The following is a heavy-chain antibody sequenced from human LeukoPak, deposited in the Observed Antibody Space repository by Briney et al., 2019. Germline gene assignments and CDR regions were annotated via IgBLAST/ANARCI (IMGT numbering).Heavy chain of an antibody. J-gene: IGHJ6*03. D-gene: IGHD5-18*01. V-gene: IGHV1-46*01. Sequence: ASVKVSCKASGYTFTGYYIHWVRQAPGQGLEWMGIINPSGGSTSYAQKFQGRVTMTRDTSISTAYMELSSLRSEDTAVYYCARGPPIRGYRYGYDTGYYYSYSMDVWGKGTTVTISS. CDR3: ARGPPIRGYRYGYDTGYYYSYSMDV. CDR2: INPSGGST. CDR1: GYTFTGYY.